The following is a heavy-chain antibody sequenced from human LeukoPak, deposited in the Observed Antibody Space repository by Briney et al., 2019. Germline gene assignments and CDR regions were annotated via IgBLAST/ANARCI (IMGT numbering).Heavy chain of an antibody. CDR2: IWYDGSNK. J-gene: IGHJ5*02. Sequence: PGGSLRLSCAASGFTFSSYGMHWVRQAPGKGLEWVAVIWYDGSNKYYADSVKGRFTISRDNSKNTLYLQMNSLRAEDTAVYYCARPSCRDGYNPPCGFDPWGQGTLVTVSS. CDR1: GFTFSSYG. D-gene: IGHD5-24*01. V-gene: IGHV3-33*01. CDR3: ARPSCRDGYNPPCGFDP.